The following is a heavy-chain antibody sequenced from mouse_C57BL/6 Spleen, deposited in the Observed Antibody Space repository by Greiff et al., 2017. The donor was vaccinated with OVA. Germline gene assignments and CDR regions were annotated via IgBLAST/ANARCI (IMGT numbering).Heavy chain of an antibody. J-gene: IGHJ3*01. Sequence: QVQLQQSGAELVRPGASVTLSCKASGYTFTDYEMHWVKQTPVHGLEWIGAIDPETGGTAYTQKFKGKAILTADKSSSTAYMELRSLTSEDSAVYYCTRDYYGSSYEFAYWGQGTLVTVSA. CDR2: IDPETGGT. CDR3: TRDYYGSSYEFAY. CDR1: GYTFTDYE. V-gene: IGHV1-15*01. D-gene: IGHD1-1*01.